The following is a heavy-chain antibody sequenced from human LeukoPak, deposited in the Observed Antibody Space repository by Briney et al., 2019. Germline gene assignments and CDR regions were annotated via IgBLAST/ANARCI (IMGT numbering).Heavy chain of an antibody. CDR2: INPSGGST. CDR1: GYTFTSYY. V-gene: IGHV1-46*01. Sequence: ASLKVSCKASGYTFTSYYMHWVRQAPGQGLEWMGIINPSGGSTSYAQKFQGRVTMTRDTSTSTVYMELSSLRSEDTAVYYCARGWGYCSSTSCYTLDYWGQGTLVTVSS. D-gene: IGHD2-2*02. CDR3: ARGWGYCSSTSCYTLDY. J-gene: IGHJ4*02.